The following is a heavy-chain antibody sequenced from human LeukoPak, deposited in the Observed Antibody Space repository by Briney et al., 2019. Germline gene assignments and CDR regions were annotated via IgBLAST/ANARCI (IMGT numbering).Heavy chain of an antibody. V-gene: IGHV1-46*01. CDR1: GYSFTRFY. D-gene: IGHD3-22*01. CDR3: ARGPHERSGYPDD. J-gene: IGHJ4*02. CDR2: INPSSGST. Sequence: GASVKVSCKASGYSFTRFYMHWVRQAPGQGLEWMGIINPSSGSTTYAQKSQGRVTMTTDTSTSTAYMELRSLRSDDTAVYYCARGPHERSGYPDDWGQGTLVTVSS.